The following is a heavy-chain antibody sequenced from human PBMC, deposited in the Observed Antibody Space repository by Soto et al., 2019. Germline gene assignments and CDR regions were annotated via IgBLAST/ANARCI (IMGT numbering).Heavy chain of an antibody. V-gene: IGHV1-2*04. CDR3: ARGTGASGWTSYYYYGMDV. CDR1: GYTFTGYY. CDR2: INPNSGGT. D-gene: IGHD6-19*01. Sequence: ASVKVSCKASGYTFTGYYMHWGRQAPGQGLDWMGWINPNSGGTNYAQKFQGWVTMTRDTSISTAYMELSRLRSDDTAVYYCARGTGASGWTSYYYYGMDVWGQGTTVTVSS. J-gene: IGHJ6*02.